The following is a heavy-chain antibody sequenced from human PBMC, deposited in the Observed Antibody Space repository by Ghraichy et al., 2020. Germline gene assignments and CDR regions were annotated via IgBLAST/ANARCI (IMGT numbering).Heavy chain of an antibody. D-gene: IGHD4-11*01. V-gene: IGHV4-34*01. Sequence: SETLSLTCAVYGGSFSDYYWTWSWIRQPPGKGLEWIGKITPSGSTDYNPSLKSRVTISVDPSKNQFSLNLNSVTAADTALYYCARGPSVTTSYGMDVWGQGTTVTVSS. J-gene: IGHJ6*02. CDR1: GGSFSDYY. CDR2: ITPSGST. CDR3: ARGPSVTTSYGMDV.